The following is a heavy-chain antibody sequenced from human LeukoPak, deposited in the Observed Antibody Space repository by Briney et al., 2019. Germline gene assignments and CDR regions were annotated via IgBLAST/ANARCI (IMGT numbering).Heavy chain of an antibody. CDR1: GFTFSSYS. CDR2: ISSSRSYI. Sequence: GGSLRLSCAASGFTFSSYSMNWVRQAPGKGLEWVSSISSSRSYIYYADSVKGRFTISRDNAKNSLYLQMTSLRAEDTAVYYCARAGSSGYYPDYWGQGTLVTVSS. D-gene: IGHD3-22*01. J-gene: IGHJ4*02. V-gene: IGHV3-21*01. CDR3: ARAGSSGYYPDY.